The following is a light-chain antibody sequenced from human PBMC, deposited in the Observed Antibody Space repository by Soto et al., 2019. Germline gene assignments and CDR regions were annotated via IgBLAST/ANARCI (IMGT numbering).Light chain of an antibody. Sequence: EIVLTQSPATLYLSPGERATLSCRASQSVGIYMAWYQQKPGQAPRLLIYDASYRPTGIPARFSGSGSGADFTLTISSLETDDFAVYYCQQRANSWTFGQGTKVQVK. CDR2: DAS. CDR1: QSVGIY. J-gene: IGKJ1*01. CDR3: QQRANSWT. V-gene: IGKV3-11*01.